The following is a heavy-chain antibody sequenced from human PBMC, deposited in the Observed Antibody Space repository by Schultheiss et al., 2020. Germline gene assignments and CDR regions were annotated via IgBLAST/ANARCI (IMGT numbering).Heavy chain of an antibody. D-gene: IGHD4-11*01. CDR1: GGSISSYY. CDR3: ARGGPRATVTRYYFDY. CDR2: IYYSGST. Sequence: SETLSLTCTVSGGSISSYYWSWIRQPPGKGLEWIGYIYYSGSTNYNPSLKSRVTISVDTSQKQFSLKLRSVTAADTAAYYCARGGPRATVTRYYFDYWGQGTLVTVSS. J-gene: IGHJ4*02. V-gene: IGHV4-59*12.